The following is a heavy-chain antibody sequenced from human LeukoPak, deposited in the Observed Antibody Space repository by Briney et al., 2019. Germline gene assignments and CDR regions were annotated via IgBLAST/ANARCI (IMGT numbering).Heavy chain of an antibody. D-gene: IGHD6-6*01. CDR3: ARTQYSTSPEGYYYYYMDV. Sequence: PSETLSLTCTVSGGSISSTSYYWRWIRQPPGKGVERNGSIYYTRTTPSIPSLRSRVTVSVDTSKDQFSLELSSVAAADTAVYYYARTQYSTSPEGYYYYYMDVWGKGTTLTVSS. V-gene: IGHV4-39*01. CDR2: IYYTRTT. CDR1: GGSISSTSYY. J-gene: IGHJ6*03.